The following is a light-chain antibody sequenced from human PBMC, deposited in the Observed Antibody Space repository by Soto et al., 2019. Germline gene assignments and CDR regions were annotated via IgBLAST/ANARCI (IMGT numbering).Light chain of an antibody. CDR2: AAS. V-gene: IGKV3D-15*01. CDR1: QSVSSY. Sequence: ESLLTQSPGSLSLSQEERATLSCSASQSVSSYLAWYQQKPGQAPRLLIYAASNRATGIPARFSGSGSGTEFTLTISSLQSEDFAVYYCQQYNNSPRTFGQGTKVDI. CDR3: QQYNNSPRT. J-gene: IGKJ1*01.